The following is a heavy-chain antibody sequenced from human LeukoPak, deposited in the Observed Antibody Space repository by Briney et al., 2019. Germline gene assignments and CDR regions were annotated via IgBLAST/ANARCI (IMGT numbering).Heavy chain of an antibody. CDR1: GYTFTTYY. Sequence: GASVKVSCKASGYTFTTYYMHWVRQAPGQGLEWMGMIYPSGGSTRNAQKFQGRVTMTRDMSTSTVYMERSSLRSEDTAVYYCARATPRDGDAFDIWGQGTMVTVSS. J-gene: IGHJ3*02. CDR2: IYPSGGST. CDR3: ARATPRDGDAFDI. V-gene: IGHV1-46*01. D-gene: IGHD1-14*01.